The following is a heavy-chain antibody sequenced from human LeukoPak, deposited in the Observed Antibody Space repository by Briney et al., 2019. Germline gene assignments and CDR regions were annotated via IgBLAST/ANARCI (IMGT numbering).Heavy chain of an antibody. D-gene: IGHD3-22*01. V-gene: IGHV4-39*07. CDR3: ARGFDDSSGYYYAY. CDR2: INHSGST. J-gene: IGHJ4*02. CDR1: DGSITSSRYY. Sequence: SETLSLTCTVSDGSITSSRYYWSWIRQPPGKGLEWIGEINHSGSTNYNPSLKSRVTISVDTSKNQFSLKLSSVTAADTAVYYCARGFDDSSGYYYAYWGQGTLVTVSS.